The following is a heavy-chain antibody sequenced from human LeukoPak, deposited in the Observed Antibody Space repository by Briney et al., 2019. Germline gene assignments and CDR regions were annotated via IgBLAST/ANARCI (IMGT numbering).Heavy chain of an antibody. CDR2: INHSGST. CDR3: ARARSLDPGPSSRYNWFDP. D-gene: IGHD3-3*02. Sequence: PSETLSLTCAVYGGSFSGYYWSWIRQPPGKGLEWIGEINHSGSTNYNPSLKSRVTISVDTSKNQFSLKLSSVTAADTAVYYCARARSLDPGPSSRYNWFDPGGQGTLVTVSS. J-gene: IGHJ5*02. V-gene: IGHV4-34*01. CDR1: GGSFSGYY.